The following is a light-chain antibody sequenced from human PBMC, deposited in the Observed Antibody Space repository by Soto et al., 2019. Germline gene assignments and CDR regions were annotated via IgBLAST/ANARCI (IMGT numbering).Light chain of an antibody. CDR3: MQATYWLT. CDR2: KVS. V-gene: IGKV2-30*01. J-gene: IGKJ4*01. CDR1: QSLVYSNGNTY. Sequence: DVVMTQSPLSLPVTLGQPASISCRSSQSLVYSNGNTYLSWFQQRPGQSPRRLIYKVSNRDSGVPDRFIGSGSGTEFTLKISRVEAEDVGVYYCMQATYWLTFGGGTKVEIK.